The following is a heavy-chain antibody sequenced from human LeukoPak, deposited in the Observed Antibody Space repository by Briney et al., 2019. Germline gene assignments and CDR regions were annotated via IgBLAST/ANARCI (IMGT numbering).Heavy chain of an antibody. D-gene: IGHD3-16*01. V-gene: IGHV4-39*07. CDR3: ARSLGTRKFGGGDPGY. CDR1: GGSISSSSYY. CDR2: IYYSGST. Sequence: SETLSLTCTVSGGSISSSSYYWGWIRQPPRKGLEWIGSIYYSGSTYYNPSLKSRVTISVDTSKNQFSLKLSSVTAADTAVYYCARSLGTRKFGGGDPGYWGQGTLVTVSS. J-gene: IGHJ4*02.